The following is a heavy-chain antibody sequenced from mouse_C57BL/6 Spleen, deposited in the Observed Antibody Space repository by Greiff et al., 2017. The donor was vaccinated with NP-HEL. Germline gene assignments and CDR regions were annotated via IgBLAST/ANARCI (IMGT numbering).Heavy chain of an antibody. CDR2: INYDGSST. J-gene: IGHJ2*01. CDR1: GSTFSDYY. D-gene: IGHD2-1*01. CDR3: ARGVYYGNYYFDY. Sequence: EVKLVESEGGLVQPGSSMKLSCTASGSTFSDYYMAWVRQVPEKGLEWVANINYDGSSTYYLDSLKSRFIISRDNAKNILYLQMSSLKSEDTATYYCARGVYYGNYYFDYWGQGTTLTVSS. V-gene: IGHV5-16*01.